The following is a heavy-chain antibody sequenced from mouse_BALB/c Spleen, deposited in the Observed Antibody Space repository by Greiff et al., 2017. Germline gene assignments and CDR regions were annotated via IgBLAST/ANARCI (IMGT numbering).Heavy chain of an antibody. Sequence: EVQLQESGPGLVKPSQSLSLTCTVTGYSITSDYAWNWIRQFPGNKLEWMGYISYSGSTSYNPSLKSRISITRDTSKNQFFLQLNSVTTEDTATYYCASYYGSFDYWGQGTTLTVSS. CDR2: ISYSGST. D-gene: IGHD1-1*01. CDR1: GYSITSDYA. V-gene: IGHV3-2*02. CDR3: ASYYGSFDY. J-gene: IGHJ2*01.